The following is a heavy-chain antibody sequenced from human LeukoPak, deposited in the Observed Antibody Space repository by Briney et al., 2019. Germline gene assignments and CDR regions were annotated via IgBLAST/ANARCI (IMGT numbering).Heavy chain of an antibody. V-gene: IGHV3-23*01. CDR2: ISNDGGGT. J-gene: IGHJ5*02. Sequence: PGGSLRLSCAASGFTFNNYGLIWVRQAPGKGLDWVAAISNDGGGTMYAAFVEGRFTISRDNSKNTLFLQMNSLRAEDTALYYCAKGSSGYFADLWGQGTLVTVSS. CDR3: AKGSSGYFADL. CDR1: GFTFNNYG. D-gene: IGHD3-22*01.